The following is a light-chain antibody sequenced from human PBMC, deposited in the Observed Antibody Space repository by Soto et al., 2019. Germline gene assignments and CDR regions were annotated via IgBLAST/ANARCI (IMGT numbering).Light chain of an antibody. V-gene: IGKV3-15*01. CDR3: QQYDDWPET. CDR1: QSVSSN. CDR2: DAS. J-gene: IGKJ1*01. Sequence: EIVLTQSPATLSVSPGERATLSCRASQSVSSNLAWYQQKPGQAPRLLIYDASTRATGIPARFSGSGSGTEFTLTISSLQSEDLAVYYCQQYDDWPETFGQGTKVEIK.